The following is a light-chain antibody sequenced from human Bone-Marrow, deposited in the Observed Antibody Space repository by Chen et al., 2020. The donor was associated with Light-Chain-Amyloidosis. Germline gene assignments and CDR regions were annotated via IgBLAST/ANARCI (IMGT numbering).Light chain of an antibody. CDR3: QSYQGSSQGV. J-gene: IGLJ3*02. CDR1: SGSIATNY. V-gene: IGLV6-57*01. Sequence: NFMLTQPHSVSESPGKTVIISCTRRSGSIATNYVQWYQQRPGSSPTTVIYEDDQRPSGVPDRFSGSIDRSSNPASLTISGLKTEDEADYYCQSYQGSSQGVFGGGTKLTVL. CDR2: EDD.